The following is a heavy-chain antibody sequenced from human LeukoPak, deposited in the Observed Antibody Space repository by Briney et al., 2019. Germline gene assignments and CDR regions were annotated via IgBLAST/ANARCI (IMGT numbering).Heavy chain of an antibody. CDR3: AREIRVTWSGYFDY. Sequence: ASVTVSCKASGYTFTSYYIHWVRQAPGQGLEWMGIINPNGGSTSCAQKFQDRVTMTRDTSTSTVYMELSSLRSEDTAVYYCAREIRVTWSGYFDYWGQGTLVTVSS. CDR1: GYTFTSYY. D-gene: IGHD1-14*01. J-gene: IGHJ4*02. V-gene: IGHV1-46*01. CDR2: INPNGGST.